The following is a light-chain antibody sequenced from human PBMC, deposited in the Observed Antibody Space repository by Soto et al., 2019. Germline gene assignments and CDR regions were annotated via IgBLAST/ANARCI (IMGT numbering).Light chain of an antibody. J-gene: IGKJ1*01. CDR1: QSITRF. CDR3: QQYNSYSSWT. V-gene: IGKV1-5*01. CDR2: DVS. Sequence: DIQMTQSPSTLSVSVGDRVTITCRASQSITRFLGWYQQKPGKAPNLLIYDVSILESGVPSRFSGSGSGTEFTLTISSLQADDFATYYCQQYNSYSSWTVGQGTKVE.